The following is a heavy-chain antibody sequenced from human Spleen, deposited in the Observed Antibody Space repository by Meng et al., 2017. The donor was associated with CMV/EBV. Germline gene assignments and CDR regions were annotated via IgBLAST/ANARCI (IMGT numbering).Heavy chain of an antibody. CDR1: GFIFSSYT. D-gene: IGHD6-6*01. CDR2: ISSSSTYI. V-gene: IGHV3-21*01. CDR3: GRDMDVYTRSSPWFDP. Sequence: GGSLRLSCVASGFIFSSYTMTWVRQAPGKGLEWVSSISSSSTYIYYADSVRGRFTVSRDNSRNTLYLQLRGLRTEDTAVYYCGRDMDVYTRSSPWFDPWGQGALVTVSS. J-gene: IGHJ5*02.